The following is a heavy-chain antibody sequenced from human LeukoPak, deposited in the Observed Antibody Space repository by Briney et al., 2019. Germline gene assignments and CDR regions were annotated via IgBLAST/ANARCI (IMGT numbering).Heavy chain of an antibody. CDR1: GGSISSYY. V-gene: IGHV4-59*01. CDR3: ASHSYGSGPLDY. J-gene: IGHJ4*02. Sequence: PSETLSLICTVSGGSISSYYWSWIRQPPGKGLEWIGYIYYSGSTNYNPSLKSRVTISVDTSKNQFSLKLSSVTAADTAVYYCASHSYGSGPLDYWGQGTLVTVSS. D-gene: IGHD3-10*01. CDR2: IYYSGST.